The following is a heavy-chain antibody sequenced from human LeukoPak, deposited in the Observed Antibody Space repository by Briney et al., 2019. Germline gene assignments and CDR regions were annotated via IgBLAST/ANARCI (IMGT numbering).Heavy chain of an antibody. CDR3: ARDFWSGRNWFDP. Sequence: SETLSLTCTVSGYSITSGYYWGWIRQPPGKGLEWIGSIYHSGSTHYNPSLNSRVTMSVDTSKNQFSLKLSSVTAAGTAVYYCARDFWSGRNWFDPWGQGTLVTVSS. D-gene: IGHD3-3*01. J-gene: IGHJ5*02. V-gene: IGHV4-38-2*02. CDR1: GYSITSGYY. CDR2: IYHSGST.